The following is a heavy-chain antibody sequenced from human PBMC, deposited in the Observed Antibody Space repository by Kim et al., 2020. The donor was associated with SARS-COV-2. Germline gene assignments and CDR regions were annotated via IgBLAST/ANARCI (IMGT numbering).Heavy chain of an antibody. Sequence: GGSLRLSCAASGFTFSSYGMHWVRQAPGKGLEWVAVISYDGSNKYYADSVKGRFTISRDNSKNTLYLQMNSLRAEDTAVYYCAREAGSGLYYYYGMDVWGQGTTVTVSS. CDR3: AREAGSGLYYYYGMDV. V-gene: IGHV3-33*05. CDR1: GFTFSSYG. D-gene: IGHD3-10*01. CDR2: ISYDGSNK. J-gene: IGHJ6*02.